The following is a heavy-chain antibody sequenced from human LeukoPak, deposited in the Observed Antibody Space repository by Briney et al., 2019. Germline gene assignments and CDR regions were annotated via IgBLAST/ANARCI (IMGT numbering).Heavy chain of an antibody. CDR1: GFTFSSYG. V-gene: IGHV3-30*18. CDR2: ISYDGSNK. Sequence: GGSLRLSCAASGFTFSSYGMHWVRQAPGKGLEWVAVISYDGSNKYYADSVKGRFTISRDNSKNTLYLQMNSLRAEDTAVYYCAKEGYSSSWYWGDSYYYGMDVWGQGTLVTVSS. D-gene: IGHD6-13*01. J-gene: IGHJ6*02. CDR3: AKEGYSSSWYWGDSYYYGMDV.